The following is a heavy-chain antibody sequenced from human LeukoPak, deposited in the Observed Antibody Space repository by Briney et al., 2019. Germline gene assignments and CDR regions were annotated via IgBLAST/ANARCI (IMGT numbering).Heavy chain of an antibody. Sequence: PGGSLRLSCAASGFXFSTYAVSWVRQAPGKGLEWVSTVSGSSSSTYYADSVRGRFTISRDNSKNTLYLQMNSLRAEDTAVYYCAKAGGVGATRPDYWGQGTLVTVSS. D-gene: IGHD1-26*01. J-gene: IGHJ4*02. V-gene: IGHV3-23*01. CDR1: GFXFSTYA. CDR2: VSGSSSST. CDR3: AKAGGVGATRPDY.